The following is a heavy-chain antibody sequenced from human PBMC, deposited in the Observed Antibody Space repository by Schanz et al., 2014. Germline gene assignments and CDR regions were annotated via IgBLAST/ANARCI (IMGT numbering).Heavy chain of an antibody. CDR3: ARVTTGYDS. V-gene: IGHV1-2*02. D-gene: IGHD5-12*01. CDR1: GYIFTNYV. J-gene: IGHJ4*02. Sequence: QVQLVQSGSELKKPGASVNISCKASGYIFTNYVMNWVRQAPGQGLEWMGWINPNSGGTDYAQKFQGRVTMTSDTSISTAYMVLSRLRSDDTAIYYCARVTTGYDSWGQGTLVTVSS. CDR2: INPNSGGT.